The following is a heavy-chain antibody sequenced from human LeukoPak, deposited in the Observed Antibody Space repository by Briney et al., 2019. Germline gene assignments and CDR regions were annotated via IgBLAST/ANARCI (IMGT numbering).Heavy chain of an antibody. D-gene: IGHD4-17*01. Sequence: SETLSLTCTVSGGSISSSSYYWGWIRQPPGKGLEWIGSIYYSGSTYYNPSLKSRVTISVDTSKNQFSLKLSSVTAADTAVYYCVRTFTVTTPSLGVLDYWGQGTLVTVSS. J-gene: IGHJ4*02. CDR2: IYYSGST. V-gene: IGHV4-39*07. CDR3: VRTFTVTTPSLGVLDY. CDR1: GGSISSSSYY.